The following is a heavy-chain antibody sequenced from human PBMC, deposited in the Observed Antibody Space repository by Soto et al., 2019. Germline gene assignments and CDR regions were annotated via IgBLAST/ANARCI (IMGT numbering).Heavy chain of an antibody. J-gene: IGHJ6*02. D-gene: IGHD4-17*01. CDR1: GFTFSSYA. CDR3: AKLVYKRLRLDYYYGMDV. Sequence: PGGSMRLSCAASGFTFSSYAMSWVRQAPGKGLEWVSAISGSGGSTYYADSVKGRFTISRDNSKNTLYLQMNSLRAEDTAVYYCAKLVYKRLRLDYYYGMDVWGQGTTVTVSS. CDR2: ISGSGGST. V-gene: IGHV3-23*01.